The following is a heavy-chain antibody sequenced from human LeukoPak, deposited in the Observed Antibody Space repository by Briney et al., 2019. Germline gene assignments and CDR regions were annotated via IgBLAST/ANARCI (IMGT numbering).Heavy chain of an antibody. V-gene: IGHV4-59*12. CDR3: ARGRSSWYIYYYYGMDV. CDR2: IYYSGST. Sequence: SETLSLTCAVSGGSISSYYWSWIRQPPGKGLEWIGYIYYSGSTNYNPSLKSRVTISVDTSKNQFSLKLSSVTAADTAVYYCARGRSSWYIYYYYGMDVWGQGTTVTVSS. J-gene: IGHJ6*02. D-gene: IGHD6-13*01. CDR1: GGSISSYY.